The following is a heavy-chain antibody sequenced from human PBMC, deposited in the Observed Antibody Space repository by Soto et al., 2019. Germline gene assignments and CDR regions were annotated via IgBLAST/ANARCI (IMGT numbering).Heavy chain of an antibody. CDR1: GFTFSSYS. CDR3: AGSQIRIFGVVTHYYYYGMDV. D-gene: IGHD3-3*01. V-gene: IGHV3-21*01. CDR2: ISSSSGYI. J-gene: IGHJ6*02. Sequence: EVQVVESGGGLGKPGGSLRLSCAASGFTFSSYSMTWVRQAPGKGLEWVSSISSSSGYIYYADSVKGRFTISRDNAKNSLYLQMNSLRAEDTAVYYCAGSQIRIFGVVTHYYYYGMDVWGQGTTVTVSS.